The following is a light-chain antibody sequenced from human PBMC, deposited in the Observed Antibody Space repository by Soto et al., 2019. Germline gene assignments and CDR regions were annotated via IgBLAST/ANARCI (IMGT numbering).Light chain of an antibody. V-gene: IGKV3-20*01. Sequence: DIGVRQFPGNLSLSPGERATLSCRASQSVSSSYLAWDKQKPGQALGLLIYGASSRATGIPDRFSGSGSGTDFTHTVSRLEPEDFAVYYCQQYGSSPETFGQGTKV. CDR1: QSVSSSY. CDR2: GAS. CDR3: QQYGSSPET. J-gene: IGKJ1*01.